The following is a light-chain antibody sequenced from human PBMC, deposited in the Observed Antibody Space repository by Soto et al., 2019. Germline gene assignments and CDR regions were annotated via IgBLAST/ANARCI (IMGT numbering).Light chain of an antibody. Sequence: QSALTQPRSXXXXXXXXXXXXCTGTSSDVGGYNYVSWYQQHPGKAPKLMIYDVSKRPSGVPDRFSGSKSGNTASLTISGLQAEDEADYYCCSYAGSYTHYVFGTGTKLTVL. V-gene: IGLV2-11*01. J-gene: IGLJ1*01. CDR3: CSYAGSYTHYV. CDR2: DVS. CDR1: SSDVGGYNY.